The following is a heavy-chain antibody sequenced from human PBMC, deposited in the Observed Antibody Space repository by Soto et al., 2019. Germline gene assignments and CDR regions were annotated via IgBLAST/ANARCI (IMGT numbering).Heavy chain of an antibody. D-gene: IGHD2-15*01. CDR1: GGTFSSYA. Sequence: QVQLVQSGAEVKKPGSSVKVSCKASGGTFSSYAISWVRQAPGQGLEWMGGIIPIFGTANYAQKFQGRVTITADESTRTAYMELSSLRSEDTAVYYCARASYCSGGSCYSWLDYYYGMDVWGQGTTVTVSS. CDR3: ARASYCSGGSCYSWLDYYYGMDV. J-gene: IGHJ6*02. V-gene: IGHV1-69*01. CDR2: IIPIFGTA.